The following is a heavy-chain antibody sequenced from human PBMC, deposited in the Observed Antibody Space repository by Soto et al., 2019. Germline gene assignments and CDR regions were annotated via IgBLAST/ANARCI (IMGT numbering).Heavy chain of an antibody. CDR3: ARDRVVVVPAATTRYGMDV. CDR1: GGSISSGDDY. CDR2: IYYSRST. J-gene: IGHJ6*02. D-gene: IGHD2-2*01. V-gene: IGHV4-30-4*01. Sequence: PSETLSLNDTVSGGSISSGDDYGSWMLQPPGKGLEWIGYIYYSRSTYYNPSLKSRVTISVDTSKNQFSLKLSSVTAADTAVYYCARDRVVVVPAATTRYGMDVWGQGTTVTVSS.